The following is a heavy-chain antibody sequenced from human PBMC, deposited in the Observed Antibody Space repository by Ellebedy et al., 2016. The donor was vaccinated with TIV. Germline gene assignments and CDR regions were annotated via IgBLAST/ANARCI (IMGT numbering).Heavy chain of an antibody. Sequence: GSLRLXXTVSGGSISSYYWSWIRQPPGKGLGWIGYIYYSGSTNYNPSLKSRVTISVDTSKNQFSLKLSSVTAADTAVYYCAREGYSGYESYFDYWGQGTLVTVSS. CDR2: IYYSGST. J-gene: IGHJ4*02. V-gene: IGHV4-59*13. CDR1: GGSISSYY. CDR3: AREGYSGYESYFDY. D-gene: IGHD5-12*01.